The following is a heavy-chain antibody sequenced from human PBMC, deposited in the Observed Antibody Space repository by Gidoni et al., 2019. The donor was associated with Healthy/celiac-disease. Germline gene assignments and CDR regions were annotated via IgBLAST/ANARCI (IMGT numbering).Heavy chain of an antibody. Sequence: EVQLVESGGGLVQPGRSLSLSCAASGFPFDDYAMHWVRQAPGKGLEWVSGISWNSGSIGYADSVKGRFTISRDNAKNSLYLQMNSLRAEDTALYYCAGMALGWFDPWGQGTLVTVSS. CDR2: ISWNSGSI. D-gene: IGHD3-10*01. CDR1: GFPFDDYA. CDR3: AGMALGWFDP. V-gene: IGHV3-9*01. J-gene: IGHJ5*02.